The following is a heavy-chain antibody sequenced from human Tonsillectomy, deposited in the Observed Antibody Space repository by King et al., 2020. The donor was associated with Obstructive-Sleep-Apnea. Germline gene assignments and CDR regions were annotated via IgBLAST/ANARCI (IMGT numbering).Heavy chain of an antibody. CDR2: IWYDGSNK. Sequence: VQLVESGGGVVQPGRSLRLSCAASGFTFSSYGMHWVRQAPGKGLEWVAVIWYDGSNKYYADSVKGRFTISRDNSKNTLYLQMNSLRAEDTAVYYCARARNTAMPLWYWGQGTLVTVSS. CDR1: GFTFSSYG. V-gene: IGHV3-33*01. CDR3: ARARNTAMPLWY. J-gene: IGHJ4*02. D-gene: IGHD5-18*01.